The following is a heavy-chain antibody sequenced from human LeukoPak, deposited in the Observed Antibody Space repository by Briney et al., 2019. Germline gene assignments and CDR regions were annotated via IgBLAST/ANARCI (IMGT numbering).Heavy chain of an antibody. D-gene: IGHD3-10*02. CDR2: ISSSGSTI. V-gene: IGHV3-48*03. CDR3: AELGITMIGGV. J-gene: IGHJ6*04. CDR1: GFPLSSYA. Sequence: GGSLRLSCAASGFPLSSYAMNWVRQAPGKGLEWVSYISSSGSTIYYADSVKDRFTISRDNAKNSLYLQMNSLRAEDTAVYYCAELGITMIGGVWGKGTTVTISS.